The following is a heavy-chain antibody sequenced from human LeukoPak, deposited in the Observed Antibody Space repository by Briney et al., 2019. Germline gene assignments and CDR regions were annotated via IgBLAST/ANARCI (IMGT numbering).Heavy chain of an antibody. CDR2: IIPIFGTA. CDR1: GGTFSSYA. D-gene: IGHD3-22*01. Sequence: SVKVSCKASGGTFSSYAISWVRQAPGQGLEWMGGIIPIFGTANYAQNFQGRVTMTRDTSITTAYMELSRLTSDDTAVYYCASLAHFDGSTYYPDFWGQGTLVTVSS. J-gene: IGHJ4*02. V-gene: IGHV1-69*05. CDR3: ASLAHFDGSTYYPDF.